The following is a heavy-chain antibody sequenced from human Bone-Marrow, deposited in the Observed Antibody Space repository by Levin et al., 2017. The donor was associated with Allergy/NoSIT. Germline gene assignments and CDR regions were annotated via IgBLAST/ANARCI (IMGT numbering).Heavy chain of an antibody. V-gene: IGHV1-2*02. CDR1: GYNFIDYY. CDR2: VNPSSGDT. D-gene: IGHD2-2*01. J-gene: IGHJ4*02. Sequence: ASVKVSCKPSGYNFIDYYIYWLRQAPGHGLEWMGWVNPSSGDTNIAQTFQGRVTMSWDRSITTAYMDLDRLRSDDSAVYYCARCFSSRTPFDYWGQGSLVTVSS. CDR3: ARCFSSRTPFDY.